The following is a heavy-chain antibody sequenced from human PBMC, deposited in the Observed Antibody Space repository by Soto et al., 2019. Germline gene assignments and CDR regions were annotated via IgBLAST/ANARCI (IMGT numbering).Heavy chain of an antibody. D-gene: IGHD2-2*01. CDR1: GGTFSSYA. CDR2: IIPIFGTA. V-gene: IGHV1-69*06. CDR3: ARDPNIVVVPAAQYYYYGMDV. Sequence: QVQLVQSGAEVKKPGSSVKVSCKASGGTFSSYAISWVRQAPGQGLEWMGGIIPIFGTANYAQKFQGRVTITADKSTSTDYMELSSLRSEDTAVYYCARDPNIVVVPAAQYYYYGMDVWGQGTTVTVSS. J-gene: IGHJ6*02.